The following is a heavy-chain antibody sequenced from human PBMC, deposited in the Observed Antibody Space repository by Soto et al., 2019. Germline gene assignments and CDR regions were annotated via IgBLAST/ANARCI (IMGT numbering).Heavy chain of an antibody. CDR3: ARATFFGVVKFGGSYFDY. CDR1: GGSVRSGSFY. D-gene: IGHD3-3*01. CDR2: IYYSGST. Sequence: QVQLQESGPGLAKPSETLSLTCTVSGGSVRSGSFYWSWIRQPPGKGLEWIGYIYYSGSTNYNPSLKSRVIISADTSKNQFSLKLSSVTAADTALYYCARATFFGVVKFGGSYFDYWGQGTLVTVSS. J-gene: IGHJ4*02. V-gene: IGHV4-61*01.